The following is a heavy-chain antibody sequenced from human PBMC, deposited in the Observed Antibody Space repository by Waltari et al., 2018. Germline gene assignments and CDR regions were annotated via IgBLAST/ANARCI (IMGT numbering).Heavy chain of an antibody. CDR2: IYSGGDT. CDR3: AKEKRMSYYDSSGQFDY. D-gene: IGHD3-22*01. V-gene: IGHV3-23*03. CDR1: GFTFTNYA. Sequence: EVQLLESGGGLVKPGGSLRLSCAASGFTFTNYALSWVRQATGKGLEWVSVIYSGGDTYYADSVKGRFTISRYNSKNTLYLQMNSLRAEDTAVYFCAKEKRMSYYDSSGQFDYWGQGTLVTVSS. J-gene: IGHJ4*02.